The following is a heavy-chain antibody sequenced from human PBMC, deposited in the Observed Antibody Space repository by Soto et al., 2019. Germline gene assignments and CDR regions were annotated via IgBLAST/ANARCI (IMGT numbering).Heavy chain of an antibody. V-gene: IGHV4-30-4*01. J-gene: IGHJ6*02. CDR2: IYYSGST. CDR1: GGSISSGDYY. D-gene: IGHD3-3*01. Sequence: KPSETLSLTCTVSGGSISSGDYYWSWIRQPPGKGLEWIGYIYYSGSTYYNPSLKSRVTISVDTSKNQFSLKLSSVTAADTAVYYCARAGGNHYDFWSGPTLYGMDVWGQGTTVTVSS. CDR3: ARAGGNHYDFWSGPTLYGMDV.